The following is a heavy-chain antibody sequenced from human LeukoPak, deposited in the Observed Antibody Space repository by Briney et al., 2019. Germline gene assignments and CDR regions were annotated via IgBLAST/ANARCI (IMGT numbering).Heavy chain of an antibody. V-gene: IGHV3-30-3*01. Sequence: PGGSLRLSCAASGFTFSSYAMHWVRQAPGKGLEWVAVISYDGSNKYYADSVKGRFTISRDNSKNTLYLQMNSLRAEDTAVYYCARALYDFWSGYQYYFDYWGQGTLVTVSS. CDR1: GFTFSSYA. CDR2: ISYDGSNK. CDR3: ARALYDFWSGYQYYFDY. J-gene: IGHJ4*02. D-gene: IGHD3-3*01.